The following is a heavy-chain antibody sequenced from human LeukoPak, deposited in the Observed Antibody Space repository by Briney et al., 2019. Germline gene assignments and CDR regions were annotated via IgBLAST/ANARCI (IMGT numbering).Heavy chain of an antibody. J-gene: IGHJ1*01. CDR1: GFTFSSYA. D-gene: IGHD2-2*01. CDR3: AKYCSSTSCYVARQLAKYFQH. Sequence: PGGSLRLSCAASGFTFSSYAMSWVRQAPGKGLEWVSAISGSGGSTYYADSVKGRFTISRDNSKNTLYLQMNSLRAEDTAVYYCAKYCSSTSCYVARQLAKYFQHWGQGTLVTVSS. V-gene: IGHV3-23*01. CDR2: ISGSGGST.